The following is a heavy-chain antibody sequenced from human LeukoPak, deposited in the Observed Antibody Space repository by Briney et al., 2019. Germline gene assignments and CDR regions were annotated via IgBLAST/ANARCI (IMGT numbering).Heavy chain of an antibody. J-gene: IGHJ6*04. CDR1: GGTFSSYT. Sequence: SVKVSCKASGGTFSSYTISWVRQAPGQGLEWMGGIIPIFGTANYAQKFQGRVTITADKSTSTAFMELSSLRSEDTAVYYCTRDSGSSWGLSGMDVWGKGTTVTVSS. D-gene: IGHD6-13*01. CDR2: IIPIFGTA. CDR3: TRDSGSSWGLSGMDV. V-gene: IGHV1-69*06.